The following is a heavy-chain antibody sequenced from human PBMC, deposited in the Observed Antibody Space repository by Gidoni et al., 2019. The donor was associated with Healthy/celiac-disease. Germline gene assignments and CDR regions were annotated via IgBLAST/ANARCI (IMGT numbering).Heavy chain of an antibody. Sequence: QVQLVQSGAEVKKPGSSVKVSCKASGGTFSSYAISWVRQAPGQGLEWMGGIIPIFGTANYAQKFQGRVTITADESTSTAYMELSSLRSEDTAVYYCATSLYCSSTSCYLRNPYYYYYYMDVWGKGTTVTVSS. J-gene: IGHJ6*03. V-gene: IGHV1-69*01. CDR1: GGTFSSYA. CDR2: IIPIFGTA. CDR3: ATSLYCSSTSCYLRNPYYYYYYMDV. D-gene: IGHD2-2*01.